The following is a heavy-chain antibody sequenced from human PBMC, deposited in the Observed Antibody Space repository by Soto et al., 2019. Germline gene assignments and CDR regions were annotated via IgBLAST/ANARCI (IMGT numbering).Heavy chain of an antibody. CDR3: AKGPHSSGWHYFDY. D-gene: IGHD6-19*01. J-gene: IGHJ4*02. CDR1: GITFSSYA. V-gene: IGHV3-23*01. Sequence: LRLSCAASGITFSSYAMSWVRQAPGKGLEWVSTVSGSGANTYYADSVKGRFTISRDNSENTLYLQMISLRAEDMAIYYCAKGPHSSGWHYFDYWGQGTLVTVSS. CDR2: VSGSGANT.